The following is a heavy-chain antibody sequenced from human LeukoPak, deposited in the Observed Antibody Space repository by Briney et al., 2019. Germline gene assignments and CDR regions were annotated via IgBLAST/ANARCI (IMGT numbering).Heavy chain of an antibody. CDR1: GFTFSDYY. V-gene: IGHV3-11*04. Sequence: GGSLRLSCAASGFTFSDYYMSWIRQAPGKGLEWVSYISGSSKTIYYGDSVKGRFTISRDNAKNSLYLQMNGLRDEDAALYFCARDSGNYIDYWGQGTQVVVSS. D-gene: IGHD2/OR15-2a*01. CDR2: ISGSSKTI. J-gene: IGHJ4*01. CDR3: ARDSGNYIDY.